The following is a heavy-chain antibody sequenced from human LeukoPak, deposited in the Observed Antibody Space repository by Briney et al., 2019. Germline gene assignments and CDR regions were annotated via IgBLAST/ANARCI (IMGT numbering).Heavy chain of an antibody. CDR1: GFTFSNAW. D-gene: IGHD4-23*01. J-gene: IGHJ4*02. V-gene: IGHV3-74*01. CDR3: ARGLLRGYGGVDY. Sequence: GGSLRLSCAASGFTFSNAWMSWVRQAPGKGLVWVSRINTDGSSTTYADSVKGRFTVSRDNAKNTLYLQMNSLRAEDTAVYYCARGLLRGYGGVDYWGQGTLVTVSS. CDR2: INTDGSST.